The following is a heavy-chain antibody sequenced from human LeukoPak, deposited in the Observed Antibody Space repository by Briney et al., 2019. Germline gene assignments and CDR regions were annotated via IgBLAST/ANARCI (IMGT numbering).Heavy chain of an antibody. CDR3: ARSDYGDYHGMDV. Sequence: ASVKVSCKASGYTFTSYGISWVRQAPGQGLEWMGWINTNTGNPTYAQGFTGRFVFSLDTSVSTAYLQISSLKAEDTAVYYCARSDYGDYHGMDVWGQGTTVTVSS. V-gene: IGHV7-4-1*02. J-gene: IGHJ6*02. D-gene: IGHD4-17*01. CDR2: INTNTGNP. CDR1: GYTFTSYG.